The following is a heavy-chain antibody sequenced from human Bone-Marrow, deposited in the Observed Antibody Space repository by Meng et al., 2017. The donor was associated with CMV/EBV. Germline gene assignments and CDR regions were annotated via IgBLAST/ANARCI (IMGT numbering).Heavy chain of an antibody. D-gene: IGHD6-6*01. Sequence: GEPLKIPCAVSGFTFSSYWMSWVRQAPGKGLEWVANIKQDGSEKYYVDSVKGRFTISRDNSKNTLYLQMNSLRAEDTAVYYCAKDLILDKYSSSRYGMDVWGQGTTVTVSS. V-gene: IGHV3-7*03. CDR2: IKQDGSEK. J-gene: IGHJ6*02. CDR1: GFTFSSYW. CDR3: AKDLILDKYSSSRYGMDV.